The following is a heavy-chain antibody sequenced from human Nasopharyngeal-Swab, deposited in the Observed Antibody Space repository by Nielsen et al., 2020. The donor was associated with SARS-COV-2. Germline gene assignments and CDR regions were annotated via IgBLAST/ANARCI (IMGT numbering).Heavy chain of an antibody. CDR2: ISWNSGSI. V-gene: IGHV3-9*01. D-gene: IGHD3-10*01. CDR3: ALGPYYYGSGSAPTQYGMDV. J-gene: IGHJ6*02. CDR1: GFTFDDYD. Sequence: GGSLRLSCAASGFTFDDYDMHWVRQAPGKGLEWVSGISWNSGSIGYADSVKGRFTISRDNAKNSLYLQMNSLRAEDTALYYCALGPYYYGSGSAPTQYGMDVWGQGTTVTVSS.